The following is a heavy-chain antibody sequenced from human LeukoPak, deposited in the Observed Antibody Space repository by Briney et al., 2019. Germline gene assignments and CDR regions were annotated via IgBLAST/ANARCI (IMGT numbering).Heavy chain of an antibody. V-gene: IGHV1-46*03. CDR2: INPSGGST. J-gene: IGHJ4*02. CDR3: ATEGYDILTGYYTADY. D-gene: IGHD3-9*01. CDR1: GYTFTSYY. Sequence: ASVTVSCKASGYTFTSYYMHWVRQAPGQGLEWMGIINPSGGSTSYAQKFQGRVTMTRDMSTSTVYMELSSLRSEDTAVYYCATEGYDILTGYYTADYWGQGTLVTVSS.